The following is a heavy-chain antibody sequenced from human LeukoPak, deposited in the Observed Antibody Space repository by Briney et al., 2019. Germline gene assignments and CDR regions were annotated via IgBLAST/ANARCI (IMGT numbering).Heavy chain of an antibody. J-gene: IGHJ4*02. Sequence: LRLSCAASGFTFSSYEMNWVRQAPGKGLEWIGSIYYSGSTYYNPSLKSRVTISVDTSKNQFSLKLSSVTAADTAVYYCARLVEMATEEPNDYWGQGTLVTVSS. D-gene: IGHD5-24*01. CDR1: GFTFSSYE. CDR2: IYYSGST. V-gene: IGHV4-39*07. CDR3: ARLVEMATEEPNDY.